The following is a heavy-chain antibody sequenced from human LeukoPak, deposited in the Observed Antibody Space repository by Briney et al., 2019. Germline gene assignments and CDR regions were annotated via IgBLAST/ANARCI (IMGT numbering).Heavy chain of an antibody. V-gene: IGHV3-33*08. CDR3: ARGSSSYCSSTSCYMDV. CDR1: GFTFSSYS. CDR2: IWCGGSNK. J-gene: IGHJ6*02. D-gene: IGHD2-2*01. Sequence: PGGSLRLSCAASGFTFSSYSMNWVRQAPGKGLEWVAAIWCGGSNKYYADSVKGRFTISRDNSKNTLYLQMNNLRGEDTAVYYCARGSSSYCSSTSCYMDVWGQGTTAIVSS.